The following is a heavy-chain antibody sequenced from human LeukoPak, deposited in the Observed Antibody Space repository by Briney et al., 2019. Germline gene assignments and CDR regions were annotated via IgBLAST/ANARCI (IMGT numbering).Heavy chain of an antibody. V-gene: IGHV1-18*04. CDR1: GYTFNTYG. J-gene: IGHJ5*01. Sequence: ASVKVSCKASGYTFNTYGITWVRQAPGQGLEWMGWISPYNGDTHYAQKFQNRVTMTTDTSTSTAYMDLRSLGFDDTAVYYCARDKAFLGYYDTSGYFQQWFDSWGQGTLVTVSS. CDR2: ISPYNGDT. D-gene: IGHD3-22*01. CDR3: ARDKAFLGYYDTSGYFQQWFDS.